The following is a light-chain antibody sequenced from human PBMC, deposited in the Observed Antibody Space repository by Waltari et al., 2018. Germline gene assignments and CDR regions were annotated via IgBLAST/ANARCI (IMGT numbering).Light chain of an antibody. J-gene: IGLJ1*01. CDR2: AVS. CDR3: CSYAGSYTFV. Sequence: QSALTQPRSVYGSPGQSVTISCTGTRRDVGGYNYVLWSQQHPGKAPKLMIYAVSKRPSGVPDRFSGSKSGNTASLTISGLQAEDEADYYCCSYAGSYTFVFGTGTKVTVL. CDR1: RRDVGGYNY. V-gene: IGLV2-11*01.